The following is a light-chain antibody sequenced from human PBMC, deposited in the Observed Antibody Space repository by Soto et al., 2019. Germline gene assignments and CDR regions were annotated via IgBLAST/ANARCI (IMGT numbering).Light chain of an antibody. CDR2: EVS. V-gene: IGLV2-8*01. CDR3: SSYAGSNIVV. Sequence: QAVVTQPPSASGSPGQSVTISCTGTSSDVGGYNFVSWYQQHPGKAPKLMIYEVSERPSGVPDRFSGSKSGNTASLTVSGXXXXXXXXYYCSSYAGSNIVVFGGGTKVTV. CDR1: SSDVGGYNF. J-gene: IGLJ2*01.